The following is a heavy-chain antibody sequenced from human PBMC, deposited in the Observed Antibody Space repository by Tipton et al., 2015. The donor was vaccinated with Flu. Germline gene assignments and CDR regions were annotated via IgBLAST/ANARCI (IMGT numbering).Heavy chain of an antibody. J-gene: IGHJ4*02. Sequence: TLSLTCTVSGGSISSSSYYWGWIRQPPGKGLEWIGSIYYSGSIYYNPSLKSRVTISVDTSKNQFSLKLSSVTAADTAVYYCARVSLGRYYFDYWGQGTLVTVSS. CDR3: ARVSLGRYYFDY. CDR1: GGSISSSSYY. V-gene: IGHV4-39*07. CDR2: IYYSGSI.